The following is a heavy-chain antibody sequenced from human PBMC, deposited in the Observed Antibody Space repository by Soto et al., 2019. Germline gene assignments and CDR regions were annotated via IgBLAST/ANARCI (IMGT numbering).Heavy chain of an antibody. D-gene: IGHD4-17*01. V-gene: IGHV4-39*01. CDR3: ARQNTVTVSYFDY. Sequence: QLQLQESGPGLVKPSETLSLTCTVSGDSISSSSYYWVWIRQPPGKGLEWIGAIYYSGNTYYNPSLKSRVSMSVDTSKNQLSLNVSSVTAADTALYFCARQNTVTVSYFDYWGLGTLVTVSS. CDR2: IYYSGNT. CDR1: GDSISSSSYY. J-gene: IGHJ4*02.